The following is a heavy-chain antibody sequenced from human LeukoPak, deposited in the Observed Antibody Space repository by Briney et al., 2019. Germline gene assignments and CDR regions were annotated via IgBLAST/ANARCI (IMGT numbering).Heavy chain of an antibody. D-gene: IGHD6-13*01. CDR1: GGTFSSYA. Sequence: SVKVSCKASGGTFSSYAISWVRQAPGQGLEWMGGIIPIFGTANYAQKLQGRVTMTTDTSISTAYMELSRLRSDDTAVYYCARDLRIAAAGTTRWWFDPWGQGTLVTVSS. V-gene: IGHV1-69*05. CDR2: IIPIFGTA. J-gene: IGHJ5*02. CDR3: ARDLRIAAAGTTRWWFDP.